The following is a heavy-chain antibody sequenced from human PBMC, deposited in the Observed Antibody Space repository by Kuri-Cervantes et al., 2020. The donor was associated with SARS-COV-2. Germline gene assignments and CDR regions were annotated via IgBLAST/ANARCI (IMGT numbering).Heavy chain of an antibody. CDR1: GFTFSSYA. J-gene: IGHJ6*02. Sequence: GGSLRLSCAASGFTFSSYAMHWVRQAPGKGLEWVAVISYDGSNKYYADSVKGRFTISRDNSKNTLYLQMNSLRAEDTAVYYCARGLTPYCSSTSCYPDSSYYYGMDVWGQGTTVTVSS. CDR3: ARGLTPYCSSTSCYPDSSYYYGMDV. V-gene: IGHV3-30-3*01. D-gene: IGHD2-2*01. CDR2: ISYDGSNK.